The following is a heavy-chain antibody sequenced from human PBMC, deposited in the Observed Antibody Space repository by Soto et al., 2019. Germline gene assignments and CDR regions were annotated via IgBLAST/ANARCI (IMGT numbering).Heavy chain of an antibody. V-gene: IGHV3-30-3*01. Sequence: QVQLVESGGGVVQPGRSLRLSCTASGFTFSRVAMHWVRQAPGKGLEWVALILNDGSSEYYAESVTGRFTISRDNPKNTLFVQMTSLRPEDTAVYYCVRDNWNDETLFDYWGQGTLVTVSS. CDR3: VRDNWNDETLFDY. D-gene: IGHD1-20*01. J-gene: IGHJ4*02. CDR1: GFTFSRVA. CDR2: ILNDGSSE.